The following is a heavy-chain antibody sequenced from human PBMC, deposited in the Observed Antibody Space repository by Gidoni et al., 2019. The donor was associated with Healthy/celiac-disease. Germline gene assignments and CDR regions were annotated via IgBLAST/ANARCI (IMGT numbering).Heavy chain of an antibody. CDR1: GFTVSSNY. D-gene: IGHD3-22*01. CDR3: ARGGYDSSGSYFDY. V-gene: IGHV3-53*01. Sequence: EVQLVESGGGLIQPGGSLRLSCAASGFTVSSNYMSWVRQAPGTGLEWVSVISSGGSTYYADSVKGRFTISRDNSKNTLYLQMNSLRAEDTAVYYCARGGYDSSGSYFDYWGQGTLVTVSS. J-gene: IGHJ4*02. CDR2: ISSGGST.